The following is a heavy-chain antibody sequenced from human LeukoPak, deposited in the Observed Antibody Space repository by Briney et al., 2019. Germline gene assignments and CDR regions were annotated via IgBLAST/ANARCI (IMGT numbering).Heavy chain of an antibody. CDR3: ARGGFAAHHYQPLLYILDY. V-gene: IGHV1-2*02. CDR1: GYTFTGYY. CDR2: INPNSGGT. J-gene: IGHJ4*02. Sequence: ASVTASCKASGYTFTGYYMHWVRQAPGQGLEWMGWINPNSGGTNYAQKFQGRVTMTRDTSISTAYMELSRLRSDDTAVYYCARGGFAAHHYQPLLYILDYWGQGTLVTVSS. D-gene: IGHD2-2*02.